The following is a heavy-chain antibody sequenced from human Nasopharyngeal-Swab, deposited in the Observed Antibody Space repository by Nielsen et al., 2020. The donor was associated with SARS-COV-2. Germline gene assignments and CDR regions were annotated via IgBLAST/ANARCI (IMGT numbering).Heavy chain of an antibody. J-gene: IGHJ5*02. CDR3: ARDRIAVVPAAMDWFDP. D-gene: IGHD2-2*01. CDR1: GYTFTSYG. V-gene: IGHV1-18*01. CDR2: ISAYNGNT. Sequence: ASVKVSCKASGYTFTSYGISWVRQAPGQGLEWMGWISAYNGNTNYAQKLQGRVTMTTDTSTSTAYMELRSLRSDDTAVYYCARDRIAVVPAAMDWFDPWGQGTLVTVSS.